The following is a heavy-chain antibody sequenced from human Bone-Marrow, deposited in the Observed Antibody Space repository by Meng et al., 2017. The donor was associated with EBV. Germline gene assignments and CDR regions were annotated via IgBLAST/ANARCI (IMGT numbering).Heavy chain of an antibody. CDR2: ISGSGGST. J-gene: IGHJ4*02. Sequence: LWVYGGRFVYAGGPWALPVAASGSPFSSHARGWVRQAPGKGLECVSSISGSGGSTYYADSVKGRFTVSRDNSKNTLYLQMDSLRAEDTAVYYCAKAPIWSYFNHWGQGALVTVSS. D-gene: IGHD3-16*01. V-gene: IGHV3-23*01. CDR3: AKAPIWSYFNH. CDR1: GSPFSSHA.